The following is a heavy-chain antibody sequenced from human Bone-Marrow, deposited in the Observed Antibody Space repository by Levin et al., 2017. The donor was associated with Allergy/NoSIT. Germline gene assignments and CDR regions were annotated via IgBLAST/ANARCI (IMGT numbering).Heavy chain of an antibody. D-gene: IGHD1-26*01. J-gene: IGHJ4*02. V-gene: IGHV3-74*01. CDR2: INTDGSIT. Sequence: PGESLKISCAASGFSFSSYWMHWVRQAPGKGLQWVSRINTDGSITNHADSVKGRFTISRDNAKSTLYLQMTSLGDEDTAVYYCATGSGSPFSYWGQGTLLTVSS. CDR3: ATGSGSPFSY. CDR1: GFSFSSYW.